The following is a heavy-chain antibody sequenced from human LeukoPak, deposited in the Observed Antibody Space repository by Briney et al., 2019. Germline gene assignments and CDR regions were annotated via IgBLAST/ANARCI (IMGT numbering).Heavy chain of an antibody. CDR1: GYTFTSYG. D-gene: IGHD2-2*02. Sequence: APVKVSCKASGYTFTSYGISWVRQAPGQGLEWMGWISAYNGNTNYAQKLQGRVTMTTDTSTSTAYMELRSLRSDDTAVYYCARDRLYCSSTSCYIDYYYYGMDVWGQGTTVTVSS. CDR3: ARDRLYCSSTSCYIDYYYYGMDV. J-gene: IGHJ6*02. CDR2: ISAYNGNT. V-gene: IGHV1-18*01.